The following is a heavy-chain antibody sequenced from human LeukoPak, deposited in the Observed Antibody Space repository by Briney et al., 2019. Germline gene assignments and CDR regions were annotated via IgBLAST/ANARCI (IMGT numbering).Heavy chain of an antibody. Sequence: GGSLRLSCAASGFTFSSYSMNWVRQAPGKGLEWVSSISSSSGYIYYADSVKGRFTISRDNAKNSLYLQMNSLRAEDTAVYYCARVDSSGFGYWGQGTLVTVSS. J-gene: IGHJ4*02. CDR1: GFTFSSYS. CDR3: ARVDSSGFGY. V-gene: IGHV3-21*01. D-gene: IGHD3-22*01. CDR2: ISSSSGYI.